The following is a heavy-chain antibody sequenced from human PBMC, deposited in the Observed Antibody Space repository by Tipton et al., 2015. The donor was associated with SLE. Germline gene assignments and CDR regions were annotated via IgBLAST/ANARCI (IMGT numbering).Heavy chain of an antibody. J-gene: IGHJ4*02. V-gene: IGHV4-39*01. CDR1: GGSVSSSGFH. CDR3: ARHGSSTWWAVDY. Sequence: LRLSCTVSGGSVSSSGFHWGWIRQTPGQGLECIGTIYYTGSTYYDASLKSRVTISVDTSRNQFSLNLRSVTAADTAIYYCARHGSSTWWAVDYWGQGTLVTVSS. CDR2: IYYTGST. D-gene: IGHD1-26*01.